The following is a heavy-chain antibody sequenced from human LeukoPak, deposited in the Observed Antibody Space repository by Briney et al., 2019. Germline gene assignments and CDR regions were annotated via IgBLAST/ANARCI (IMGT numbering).Heavy chain of an antibody. Sequence: GGSLRLSCAASGFIFSNYWMSWVRQPPGKGLEWVANIKEDGSQIYYLDSLKGRFTISRDNTKNSLYLQMNSLRAEDTAVYYCTRGGAPEYSYGYHFDYWGQGILVTVSS. D-gene: IGHD5-18*01. J-gene: IGHJ4*02. CDR3: TRGGAPEYSYGYHFDY. CDR2: IKEDGSQI. CDR1: GFIFSNYW. V-gene: IGHV3-7*01.